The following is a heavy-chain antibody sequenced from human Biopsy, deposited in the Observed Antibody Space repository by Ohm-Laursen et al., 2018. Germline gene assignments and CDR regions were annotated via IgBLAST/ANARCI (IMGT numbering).Heavy chain of an antibody. V-gene: IGHV1-18*01. CDR1: GYTFTDYD. CDR3: ARDHDTMITGGGY. J-gene: IGHJ4*02. Sequence: ASVKVSCKASGYTFTDYDITWVRQAPGQGLEWMGWISAYNGDTKYAQKVQGRVTLTTDTSTSTAYMELRSLKSDDTAVYYCARDHDTMITGGGYWGQGTLVTVSS. CDR2: ISAYNGDT. D-gene: IGHD3-16*01.